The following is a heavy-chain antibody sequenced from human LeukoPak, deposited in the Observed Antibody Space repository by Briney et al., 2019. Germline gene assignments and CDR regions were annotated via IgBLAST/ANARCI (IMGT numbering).Heavy chain of an antibody. D-gene: IGHD3-10*01. CDR3: TTGIRGD. CDR1: GLTVTNAW. CDR2: IASKTDGGAT. J-gene: IGHJ4*02. Sequence: TGGSLRLSCSASGLTVTNAWMNWVRQAPGEGLDWVGRIASKTDGGATDYAAPVKGRFTISRDDSKNTLNLQMNSLKTEDTAVYYCTTGIRGDWGQGTLVTVSS. V-gene: IGHV3-15*07.